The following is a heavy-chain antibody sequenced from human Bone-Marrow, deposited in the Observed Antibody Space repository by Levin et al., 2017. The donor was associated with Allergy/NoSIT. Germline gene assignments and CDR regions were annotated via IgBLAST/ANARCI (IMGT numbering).Heavy chain of an antibody. V-gene: IGHV4-59*01. CDR3: ASLAVGNGGRGS. Sequence: SETLSLTCTVSGGSISSYYWCWVRQPPGKGLEWIGYIHYSEGTKYNPSLQSRVTVSLDTSSNQSSLHLSSVTAADTAVYYCASLAVGNGGRGSWGQGSLVTVSA. CDR1: GGSISSYY. CDR2: IHYSEGT. D-gene: IGHD3-16*01. J-gene: IGHJ4*02.